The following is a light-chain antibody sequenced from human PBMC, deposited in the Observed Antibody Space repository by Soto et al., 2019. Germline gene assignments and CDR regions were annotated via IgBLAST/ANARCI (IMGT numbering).Light chain of an antibody. CDR3: QQYNNWPS. Sequence: EVVMTQAPATLSVSPGERATLSCRASQTGSRNLAWYQQRPGQAPRLLIYDISNRATGVPARFSGSGSETEFTLTIRRLQSEDFAVYFCQQYNNWPSFGQGTRLEIK. CDR1: QTGSRN. V-gene: IGKV3-15*01. CDR2: DIS. J-gene: IGKJ5*01.